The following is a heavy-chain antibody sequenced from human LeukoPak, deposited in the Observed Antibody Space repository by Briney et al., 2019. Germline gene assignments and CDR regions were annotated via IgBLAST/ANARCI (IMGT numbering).Heavy chain of an antibody. CDR2: IRWNGGII. CDR1: GFTFDDYA. Sequence: GGSLRLSCGASGFTFDDYAMHWVRQAPGKGLEWVSGIRWNGGIIGYVDSVKGRFTISRDNAKNSLYLQMNSLRAEDMALYYCAKEGRYGNSFDYWGQGTLVTVSS. D-gene: IGHD4-23*01. CDR3: AKEGRYGNSFDY. V-gene: IGHV3-9*03. J-gene: IGHJ4*02.